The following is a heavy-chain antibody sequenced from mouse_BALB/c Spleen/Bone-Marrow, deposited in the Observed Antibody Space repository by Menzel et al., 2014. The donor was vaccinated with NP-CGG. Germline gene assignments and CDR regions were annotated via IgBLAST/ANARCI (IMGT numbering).Heavy chain of an antibody. V-gene: IGHV1-9*01. CDR2: ILPGSGST. J-gene: IGHJ3*01. CDR3: ARRVPFAY. CDR1: GYTFSSYW. Sequence: QVQLQQPGAELMKPGASVKISCKATGYTFSSYWIEWVKQRPGHGLEWIGEILPGSGSTNYNEKFKGKATFTADTSSNTVYMQLSSLTSEDSGVYYCARRVPFAYWGQGTLVTVSA.